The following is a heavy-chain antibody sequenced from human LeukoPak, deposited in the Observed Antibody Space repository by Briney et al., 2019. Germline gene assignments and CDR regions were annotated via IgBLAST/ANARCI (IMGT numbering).Heavy chain of an antibody. D-gene: IGHD3-3*01. Sequence: SETLSLTCTVSGGSISSYYWSWIRQPAGNGLEWIGRIYTSGSTNYNPSLKSRVTMSVDTSKNQFSLKLSSVTAADTAVYYCARDRITIFGASYYYYMDVWGKGTTVTVSS. CDR3: ARDRITIFGASYYYYMDV. CDR1: GGSISSYY. V-gene: IGHV4-4*07. CDR2: IYTSGST. J-gene: IGHJ6*03.